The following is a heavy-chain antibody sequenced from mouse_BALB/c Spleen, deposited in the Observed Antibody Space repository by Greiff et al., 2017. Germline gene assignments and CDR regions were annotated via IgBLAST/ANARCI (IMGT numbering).Heavy chain of an antibody. CDR3: ARHPVVEGTWFAY. J-gene: IGHJ3*01. CDR2: ISNGGGST. D-gene: IGHD1-1*01. Sequence: EVQLVESGGGLVQPGGSLKLSCAASGFTFSSYTMSWVRQTPEKRLEWVAYISNGGGSTYYPDTVKGRFTISRDNAKNTLYLQMSSLKSEDTAMYYCARHPVVEGTWFAYWGQGTLVTVSA. CDR1: GFTFSSYT. V-gene: IGHV5-12-2*01.